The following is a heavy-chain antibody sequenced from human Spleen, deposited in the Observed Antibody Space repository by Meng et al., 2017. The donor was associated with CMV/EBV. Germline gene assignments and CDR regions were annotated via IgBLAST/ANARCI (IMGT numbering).Heavy chain of an antibody. Sequence: GESLKISCAASGFTFSNAWMSWVRQAPGKGLEWVSVIYSGGSTYYADSVKGRFTISRDNSKNTLYLQMNSLRAEDTAVYYCARDETRGMDVWGQGTTVTVSS. J-gene: IGHJ6*02. CDR3: ARDETRGMDV. V-gene: IGHV3-66*02. CDR1: GFTFSNAW. CDR2: IYSGGST.